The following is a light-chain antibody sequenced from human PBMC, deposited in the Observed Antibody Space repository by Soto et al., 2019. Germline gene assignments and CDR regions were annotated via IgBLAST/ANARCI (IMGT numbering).Light chain of an antibody. CDR2: GNS. CDR3: QSYDSSLVV. Sequence: QSVLTQPPSVSGAPGQRVTISCTGSSSYIGAGYDVHWYQQLPGTAPKLLIYGNSNRPSGVPDRFSGSKSGTSASLAITGLQAEDEADYYCQSYDSSLVVFGGGTQLTVL. CDR1: SSYIGAGYD. J-gene: IGLJ2*01. V-gene: IGLV1-40*01.